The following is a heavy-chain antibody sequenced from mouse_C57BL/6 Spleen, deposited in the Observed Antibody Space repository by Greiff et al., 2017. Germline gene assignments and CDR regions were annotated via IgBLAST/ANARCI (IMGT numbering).Heavy chain of an antibody. Sequence: VQLQQSGAELVRPGTSVKLSCKASGYTFTNYWIGWAKQRPGHGLEWIGDIYPGGGYTNYNEKFKGKATLTADKSSSTAYMQFSSLTSEDSAVYYCARGGYGNGLADWGQGTLVTVSA. J-gene: IGHJ3*01. CDR1: GYTFTNYW. CDR3: ARGGYGNGLAD. CDR2: IYPGGGYT. D-gene: IGHD2-10*02. V-gene: IGHV1-63*01.